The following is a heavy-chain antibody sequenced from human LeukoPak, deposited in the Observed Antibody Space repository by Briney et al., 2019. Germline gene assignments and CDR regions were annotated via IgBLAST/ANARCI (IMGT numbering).Heavy chain of an antibody. CDR3: AREPTNWNDVGAGYDY. CDR2: IYYSGST. V-gene: IGHV4-59*01. CDR1: GGSISSYY. Sequence: SETLSLTCTVSGGSISSYYWRWIRQPPGKGLEWIGYIYYSGSTNYNPSLKSRVTISVDTSKNQFSLKLSSVTAADTAVYYCAREPTNWNDVGAGYDYWGQGTLVTVSS. J-gene: IGHJ4*02. D-gene: IGHD1-1*01.